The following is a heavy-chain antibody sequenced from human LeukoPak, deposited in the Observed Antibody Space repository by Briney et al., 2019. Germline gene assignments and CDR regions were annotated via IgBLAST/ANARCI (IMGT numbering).Heavy chain of an antibody. V-gene: IGHV4-34*01. D-gene: IGHD2-2*01. J-gene: IGHJ4*02. Sequence: PSETLSLTCAVYGGSFSGYYWSWIRQPPGKGLEWIGEINHSGSTNCNPSLKSRVTISVDTSKNQFSLKLSSVTAADTAVYYCARGSGYCSSTSCRNPFDYWGQGTLVTVSS. CDR2: INHSGST. CDR3: ARGSGYCSSTSCRNPFDY. CDR1: GGSFSGYY.